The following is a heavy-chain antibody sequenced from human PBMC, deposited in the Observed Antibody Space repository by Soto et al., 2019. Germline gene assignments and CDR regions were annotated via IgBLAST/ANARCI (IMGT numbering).Heavy chain of an antibody. J-gene: IGHJ5*02. CDR3: ARLRIATNNYKWFAP. CDR2: IYVTGAV. Sequence: NPSETLSLTCIVSGAALNSGNYYWSWIRQVPGKGLEWIGHIYVTGAVDYNPSLRDRITISQDTSERQFYLNLGLVTAADTAVYYCARLRIATNNYKWFAPWGQGTMVTVSA. V-gene: IGHV4-31*03. CDR1: GAALNSGNYY. D-gene: IGHD2-21*01.